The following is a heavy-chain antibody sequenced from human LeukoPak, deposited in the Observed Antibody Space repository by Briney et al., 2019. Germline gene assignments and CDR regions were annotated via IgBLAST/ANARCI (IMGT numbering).Heavy chain of an antibody. D-gene: IGHD3-22*01. Sequence: AGSLRLSCAATGFTFSSYAMSLLPQAPGKLLARASAISGSGGSTYYADSVKGRFTMTRDNSKSKLYLQMNSLRAEDTAVYYRAKDGFSYDSFFGRGERLFDYWPQGTLVTVSS. CDR3: AKDGFSYDSFFGRGERLFDY. CDR2: ISGSGGST. V-gene: IGHV3-23*01. CDR1: GFTFSSYA. J-gene: IGHJ4*02.